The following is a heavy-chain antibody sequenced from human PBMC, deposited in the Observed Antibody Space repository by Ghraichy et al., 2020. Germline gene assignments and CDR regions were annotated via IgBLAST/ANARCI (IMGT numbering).Heavy chain of an antibody. D-gene: IGHD3-16*01. CDR1: GASIGSDNYY. CDR2: IFPSGTT. CDR3: ARERRVGDSYAVGQYYMDV. Sequence: SETLSLTCTVSGASIGSDNYYYSWLRQPAGKGLEWIGRIFPSGTTYQNPTHESPITMSADTSKNQLSLKLSSVTAADTAMYFCARERRVGDSYAVGQYYMDVWGKGTTVTVSS. V-gene: IGHV4-61*02. J-gene: IGHJ6*03.